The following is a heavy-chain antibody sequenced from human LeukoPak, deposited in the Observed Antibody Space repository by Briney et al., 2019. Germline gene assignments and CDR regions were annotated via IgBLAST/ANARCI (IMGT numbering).Heavy chain of an antibody. CDR2: ISYYGSNK. Sequence: GGSLRLSCAASGFTFSSYAMHWVRQAPGKGLEWVAGISYYGSNKYYADSVKGRFTISRDNSKNTLYLQMHSLRAEETDVYYCARDPEVLRYFEWLLSFDYWGQGTLVTVSS. CDR1: GFTFSSYA. D-gene: IGHD3-9*01. CDR3: ARDPEVLRYFEWLLSFDY. V-gene: IGHV3-30-3*01. J-gene: IGHJ4*02.